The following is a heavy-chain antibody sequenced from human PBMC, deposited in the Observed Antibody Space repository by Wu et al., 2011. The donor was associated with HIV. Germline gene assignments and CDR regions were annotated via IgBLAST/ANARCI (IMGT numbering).Heavy chain of an antibody. D-gene: IGHD3-10*01. CDR1: GGTFSSCA. Sequence: QVQLVQSGAEVKKPGSSVKVSCKTSGGTFSSCAISWVRQAPGQGLEWMGGIIPMFGTANYAQKFQGRVTIIADESASTAYMELSSLRSEDTAVYYCAMGSSGNSKDWGQGTLVTGLL. CDR2: IIPMFGTA. CDR3: AMGSSGNSKD. V-gene: IGHV1-69*12. J-gene: IGHJ4*02.